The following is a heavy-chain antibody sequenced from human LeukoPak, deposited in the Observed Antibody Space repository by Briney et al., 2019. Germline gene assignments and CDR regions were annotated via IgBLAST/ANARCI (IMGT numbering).Heavy chain of an antibody. Sequence: SETLSLTCTVSAASISISSYCWGWLRQPRGKGLEWIGSIHYSGSTYYNPSLKRRVTISVDTSKNQFSRKLSSVTAADTAVYYCARTEIAAAGIGFFDYWGQGTLVTVSS. V-gene: IGHV4-39*01. CDR2: IHYSGST. CDR1: AASISISSYC. CDR3: ARTEIAAAGIGFFDY. J-gene: IGHJ4*02. D-gene: IGHD6-13*01.